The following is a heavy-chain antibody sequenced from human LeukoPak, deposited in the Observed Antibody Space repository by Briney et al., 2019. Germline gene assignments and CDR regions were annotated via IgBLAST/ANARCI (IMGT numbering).Heavy chain of an antibody. CDR3: ARANYYDSSGSDY. V-gene: IGHV1-2*02. CDR2: INPNSGGT. J-gene: IGHJ4*02. Sequence: GASVKVSCKASGYTFTGYYIHWVRQAAGQGLEWMGWINPNSGGTNYAQKFQGRVTMTRDTSISTAYMELSRLRSDDTAVYYCARANYYDSSGSDYWGQGTLVTVPS. D-gene: IGHD3-22*01. CDR1: GYTFTGYY.